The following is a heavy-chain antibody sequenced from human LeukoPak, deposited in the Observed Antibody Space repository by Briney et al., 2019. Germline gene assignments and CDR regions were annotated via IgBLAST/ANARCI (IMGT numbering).Heavy chain of an antibody. CDR1: GGSFSGYY. V-gene: IGHV4-34*01. Sequence: SETLSLPCAVYGGSFSGYYWSWIRQPPGKGLEWIGEINHSGSTNYNPSLKSRVTISMDTSKNQFSLNLSSVTAADTAVYYCARDPGYCGSSGYHRIFDYWGQGTLVTVSS. J-gene: IGHJ4*02. CDR3: ARDPGYCGSSGYHRIFDY. D-gene: IGHD3-22*01. CDR2: INHSGST.